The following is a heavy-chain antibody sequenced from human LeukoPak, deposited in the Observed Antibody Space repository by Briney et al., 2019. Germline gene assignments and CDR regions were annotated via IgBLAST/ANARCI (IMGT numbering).Heavy chain of an antibody. CDR2: ISFDGSNK. V-gene: IGHV3-30*04. D-gene: IGHD6-13*01. J-gene: IGHJ5*02. Sequence: PGRSLRLSCAASGFTFSSYAMHWVRQAPGKGLEWVTIISFDGSNKYYADSVKGRFNVSRDNSKNTLYLQMKSLRAEDTALYYCARGDKQLVFERRKGGFDPWGQGTLVTVSS. CDR3: ARGDKQLVFERRKGGFDP. CDR1: GFTFSSYA.